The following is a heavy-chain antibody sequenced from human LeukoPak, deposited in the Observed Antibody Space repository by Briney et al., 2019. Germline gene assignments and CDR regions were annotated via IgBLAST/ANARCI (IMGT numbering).Heavy chain of an antibody. J-gene: IGHJ3*02. D-gene: IGHD3-22*01. CDR3: ARAGGYYYDSSGYYTGAFDI. CDR2: IYHSGST. CDR1: GYSISSGYY. V-gene: IGHV4-38-2*02. Sequence: PSETLSLTCTVSGYSISSGYYWGWIRQPPGKGLEWIGSIYHSGSTYYNPSLKSRVTISVDTSKNQFSLKLSSVTAADTAVYYCARAGGYYYDSSGYYTGAFDIWGQGTMVTVSS.